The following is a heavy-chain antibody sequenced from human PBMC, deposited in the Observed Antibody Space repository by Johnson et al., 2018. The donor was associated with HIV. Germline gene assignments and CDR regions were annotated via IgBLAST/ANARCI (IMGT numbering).Heavy chain of an antibody. CDR3: ASLIWGGGFDI. V-gene: IGHV3-30-3*01. J-gene: IGHJ3*02. Sequence: QVQLVESGGGVVQPGRSLRLSCAASGFTFSSYAMHWVRQAPGKGLEWVAVISYDGSNKYYADSVKGRFTISRDNAKNSLYLQMNSLRAEDTAVYYCASLIWGGGFDIWGQGTIVTVSS. D-gene: IGHD3-16*01. CDR1: GFTFSSYA. CDR2: ISYDGSNK.